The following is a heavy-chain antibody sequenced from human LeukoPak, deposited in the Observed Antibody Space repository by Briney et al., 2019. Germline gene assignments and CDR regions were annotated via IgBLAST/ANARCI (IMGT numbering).Heavy chain of an antibody. D-gene: IGHD1-26*01. CDR3: ARDSGVGARTGMAV. J-gene: IGHJ6*02. Sequence: SETLSLTCTVSGGSISRSGYYWGWIRQSPGKGLEWVGSIYYSGTTYYNPSLKSRDTISVDKSKNHFSPKLNSVAPADTAVYYCARDSGVGARTGMAVSGQGTTVTVSS. CDR1: GGSISRSGYY. V-gene: IGHV4-39*07. CDR2: IYYSGTT.